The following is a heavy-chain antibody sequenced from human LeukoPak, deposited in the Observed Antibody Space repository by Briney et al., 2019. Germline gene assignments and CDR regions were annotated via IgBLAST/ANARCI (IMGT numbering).Heavy chain of an antibody. Sequence: SVKVSCKASGGTFSSYAISWVRQAPGQGLEWMGGIIPIFGTANYAQKFQGRVTITADESTSTAYMELSSLRSEDAAVYYCARGGGRSSADAFDIWGQGTMVSVSS. J-gene: IGHJ3*02. CDR2: IIPIFGTA. V-gene: IGHV1-69*13. CDR3: ARGGGRSSADAFDI. CDR1: GGTFSSYA. D-gene: IGHD3-16*01.